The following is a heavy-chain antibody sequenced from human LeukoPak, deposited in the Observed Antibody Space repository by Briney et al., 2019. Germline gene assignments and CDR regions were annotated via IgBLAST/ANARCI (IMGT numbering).Heavy chain of an antibody. V-gene: IGHV1-18*04. Sequence: GASVKVSCKASGYTFTGYYMHWVRQAPGQGLEWMGWISAYNGNTNYAQKLQGRVTMTTDTSTSTAYMELRSLRSDDTAVYYCAREAGAPYYDFWSGYYDFDYWGQGTLVTVSS. CDR3: AREAGAPYYDFWSGYYDFDY. D-gene: IGHD3-3*01. CDR2: ISAYNGNT. CDR1: GYTFTGYY. J-gene: IGHJ4*02.